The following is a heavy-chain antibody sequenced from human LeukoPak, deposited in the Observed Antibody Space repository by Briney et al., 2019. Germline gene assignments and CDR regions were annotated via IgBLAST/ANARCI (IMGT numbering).Heavy chain of an antibody. CDR2: IRYDGSNK. CDR1: GFTFSSYG. J-gene: IGHJ3*02. CDR3: AKDLYSSSSLWAFDI. D-gene: IGHD6-6*01. V-gene: IGHV3-30*02. Sequence: GGSLRLSCAASGFTFSSYGMHWVRQAPGKGLEWVAFIRYDGSNKYYADSVKGRFTISRDNSKNTLYLQMNSLRAEDTAVYYCAKDLYSSSSLWAFDIWGQGTMVTVSS.